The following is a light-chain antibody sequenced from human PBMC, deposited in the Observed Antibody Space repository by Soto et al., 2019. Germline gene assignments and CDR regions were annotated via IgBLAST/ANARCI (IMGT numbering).Light chain of an antibody. Sequence: DIQMTQSPSTLSPAVGESSTRTSRASHDISTYLAWYQQKPGKAPKLMIYEASTLQSGVPSRFSGSGSGTEFTLTISGLLPEDFATYHCQQLNTLPFTFGQGTQLEIK. CDR3: QQLNTLPFT. CDR2: EAS. CDR1: HDISTY. J-gene: IGKJ5*01. V-gene: IGKV1-9*01.